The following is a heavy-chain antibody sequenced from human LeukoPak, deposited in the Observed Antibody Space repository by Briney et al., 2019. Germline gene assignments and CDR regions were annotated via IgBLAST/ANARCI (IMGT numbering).Heavy chain of an antibody. CDR1: GFTFSSYA. Sequence: GGSLRLSCAASGFTFSSYAMNWVRQAPGKGLGWVSGISGRGSSTYYADSVKGRFTISRDNSKNTLYLQMNSLRAEDTALYYCAKDEKDSGYGLDAFDIWGQGTMVTVSS. J-gene: IGHJ3*02. CDR3: AKDEKDSGYGLDAFDI. V-gene: IGHV3-23*01. D-gene: IGHD5-12*01. CDR2: ISGRGSST.